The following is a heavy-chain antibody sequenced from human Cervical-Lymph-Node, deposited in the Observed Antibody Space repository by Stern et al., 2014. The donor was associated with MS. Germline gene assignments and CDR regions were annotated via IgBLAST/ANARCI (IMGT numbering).Heavy chain of an antibody. V-gene: IGHV3-11*01. Sequence: VQLVESGGGVVKPGGSLRLSCAASGFTFSDYYMSWIRQAPGKGLEWLSYISHNGGTTFYSASVKGRFTISRDNAKNSLYLQMSSLRADDTAVYYCASLQLGYYGVDVWGPGTTVSVS. CDR3: ASLQLGYYGVDV. CDR1: GFTFSDYY. D-gene: IGHD5-24*01. CDR2: ISHNGGTT. J-gene: IGHJ6*02.